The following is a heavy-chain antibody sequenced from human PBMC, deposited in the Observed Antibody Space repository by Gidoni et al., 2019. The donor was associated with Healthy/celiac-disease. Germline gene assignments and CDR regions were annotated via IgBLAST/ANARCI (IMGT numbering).Heavy chain of an antibody. CDR3: ARGGYDFWSGFKRGKDEYFQH. CDR1: GGYFSCYY. Sequence: QVQLQQWGAGLLKPSEPLPLTCAVYGGYFSCYYWAWTRQPPGKGLEWIGEIHHSGSTNYNPSLKSRVTISVDTSKNQFSLKLSSVTAADTAVYYCARGGYDFWSGFKRGKDEYFQHWGQGTLVTVSS. D-gene: IGHD3-3*01. J-gene: IGHJ1*01. V-gene: IGHV4-34*01. CDR2: IHHSGST.